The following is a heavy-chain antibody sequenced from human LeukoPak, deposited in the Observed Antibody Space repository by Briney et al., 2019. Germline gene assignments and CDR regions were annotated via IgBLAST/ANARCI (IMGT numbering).Heavy chain of an antibody. Sequence: GGSLRLSCAASGFTFISYGMQRVRQAPGKGLVWVSRINTDGSSTSYADSVKGRFTVSRDNAKNTVYLQVNSLRAEDTAVYFCTRELPREVTLDYWGQGTLVTVSS. V-gene: IGHV3-74*01. CDR2: INTDGSST. CDR1: GFTFISYG. CDR3: TRELPREVTLDY. D-gene: IGHD2-21*02. J-gene: IGHJ4*01.